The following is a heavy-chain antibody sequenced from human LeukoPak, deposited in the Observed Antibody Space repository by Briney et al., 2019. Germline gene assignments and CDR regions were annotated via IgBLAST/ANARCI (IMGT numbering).Heavy chain of an antibody. V-gene: IGHV3-74*01. Sequence: GGSLRLSCAASGFTFSSYWMHWVRQIPGKGLVWVSRIKSDGSTNYADSVKGRFTISRDNAKNTLSLQMNSLRSEDTGVYYCARAPSEIGGYYPEYFRHWGQGTLVTVSS. D-gene: IGHD3-22*01. J-gene: IGHJ1*01. CDR3: ARAPSEIGGYYPEYFRH. CDR1: GFTFSSYW. CDR2: IKSDGST.